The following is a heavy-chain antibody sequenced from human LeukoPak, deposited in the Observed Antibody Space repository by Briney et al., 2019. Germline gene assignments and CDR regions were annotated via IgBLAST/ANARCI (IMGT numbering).Heavy chain of an antibody. V-gene: IGHV3-23*01. CDR1: GFRFSDFT. CDR2: IGGRGGST. Sequence: GGSLRLSCAASGFRFSDFTMTWVRQAPGKGPEWVSAIGGRGGSTYYADSLGGRFTISRDNSKDMVYLQMNSQKVEDTATYYCGKEGGAWGQGTKVTVSS. CDR3: GKEGGA. D-gene: IGHD3-16*01. J-gene: IGHJ5*02.